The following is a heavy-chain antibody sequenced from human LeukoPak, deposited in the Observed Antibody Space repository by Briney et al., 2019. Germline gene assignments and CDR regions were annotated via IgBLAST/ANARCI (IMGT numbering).Heavy chain of an antibody. CDR3: ARAPYYYGSGSYYTDYYYYYMDV. CDR2: IYYSGST. Sequence: SETLSLTCTDSGGSISSYYWSWIRQPPGKGLEWIGYIYYSGSTNYNPSLKSRVTISVDTSKNQFSLKLSSVTAADTAVYYCARAPYYYGSGSYYTDYYYYYMDVWGKGTTVTVSS. D-gene: IGHD3-10*01. CDR1: GGSISSYY. V-gene: IGHV4-59*01. J-gene: IGHJ6*03.